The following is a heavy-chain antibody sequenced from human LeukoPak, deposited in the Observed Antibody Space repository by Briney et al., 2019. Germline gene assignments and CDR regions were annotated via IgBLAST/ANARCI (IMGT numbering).Heavy chain of an antibody. D-gene: IGHD2-2*02. CDR1: GGSFSGYY. V-gene: IGHV4-34*01. CDR3: ARGGYCSSTSCYKNGMDV. Sequence: PAETLSLTCAVYGGSFSGYYWSWIRQPPGKGLEWMGEINHSGSTNYNPSLKSRVTISVDTSKNQFSLKLSSVTAADTAVYYCARGGYCSSTSCYKNGMDVWGKGTTVTVSS. J-gene: IGHJ6*04. CDR2: INHSGST.